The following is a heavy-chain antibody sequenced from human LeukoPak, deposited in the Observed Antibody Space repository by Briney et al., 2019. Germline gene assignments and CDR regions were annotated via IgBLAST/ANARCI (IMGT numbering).Heavy chain of an antibody. CDR2: IYSPGTN. CDR1: AGSISSGGYY. CDR3: ARGIGTSYDSSRDAFDM. J-gene: IGHJ3*02. D-gene: IGHD3-22*01. V-gene: IGHV4-61*02. Sequence: SSETLSLTCTVSAGSISSGGYYWSWIRQPAGKGLEWIGRIYSPGTNYNYNPSLKSRVTISIDTSKNQFSLKLTSVTAADTAVYYCARGIGTSYDSSRDAFDMWGQGTMVTVSS.